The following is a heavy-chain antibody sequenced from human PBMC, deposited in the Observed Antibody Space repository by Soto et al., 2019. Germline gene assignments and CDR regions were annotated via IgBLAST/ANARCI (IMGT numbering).Heavy chain of an antibody. J-gene: IGHJ6*03. D-gene: IGHD3-22*01. CDR2: ISSSSSYI. CDR3: ARSGVVISSYMDV. Sequence: PGGSLRLSCAASGCTFSSYSINWVRQAPGKGLEWVSSISSSSSYIYYADSVKGRFTISRDNAKNSLYLQMNSLRAEDTAVYYCARSGVVISSYMDVWGKGTTVTVSS. CDR1: GCTFSSYS. V-gene: IGHV3-21*01.